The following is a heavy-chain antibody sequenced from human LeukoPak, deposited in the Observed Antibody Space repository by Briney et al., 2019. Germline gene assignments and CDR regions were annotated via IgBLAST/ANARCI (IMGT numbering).Heavy chain of an antibody. J-gene: IGHJ4*02. CDR2: ISSSSSTI. CDR1: GFTFSSYS. Sequence: PGGSLRLSCAASGFTFSSYSMNWVRQAPGKGLEWVSYISSSSSTIYYADSVKGRFTISRDNAKNSLYLQMNSLRAEDTAVYYCARGGVSGCYGYWGQGTLVTVSS. D-gene: IGHD2-2*01. CDR3: ARGGVSGCYGY. V-gene: IGHV3-48*01.